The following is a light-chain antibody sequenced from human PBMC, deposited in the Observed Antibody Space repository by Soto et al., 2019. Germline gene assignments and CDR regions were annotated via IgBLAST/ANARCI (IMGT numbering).Light chain of an antibody. CDR3: QQYYSTPRT. CDR2: WAS. J-gene: IGKJ1*01. V-gene: IGKV4-1*01. Sequence: DIVMTQSPDSLAVSLGERATINCKSSQSVLYSSNNKNYLAWYQQKPGQPPKLLIYWASTRESGVPDRFSGSGSGTDFTLTISSLQAEEVALYYCQQYYSTPRTFGQGTKVEIK. CDR1: QSVLYSSNNKNY.